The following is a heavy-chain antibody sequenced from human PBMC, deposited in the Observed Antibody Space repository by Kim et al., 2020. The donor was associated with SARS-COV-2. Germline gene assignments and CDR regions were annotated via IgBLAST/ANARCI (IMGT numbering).Heavy chain of an antibody. CDR2: ISSSSSYI. CDR1: GFTFSSYS. CDR3: ASPYSGGDPGMDV. D-gene: IGHD2-21*01. V-gene: IGHV3-21*01. J-gene: IGHJ6*02. Sequence: GGSLRLSCAASGFTFSSYSMNWVRQAPGKGLEWVSSISSSSSYIYYADSVKGRFSISRDNAKNSLYLQMNSLRAEDTAVYYCASPYSGGDPGMDVWGQGTTVTVSS.